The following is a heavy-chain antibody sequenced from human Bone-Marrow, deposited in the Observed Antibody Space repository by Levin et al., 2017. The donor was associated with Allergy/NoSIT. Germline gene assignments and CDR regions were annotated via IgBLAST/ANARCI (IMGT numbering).Heavy chain of an antibody. J-gene: IGHJ6*02. Sequence: PGGSLRLSCAASGFTFSNAWMNWVRQAPGKGLEWVGRIKSKTDGGTTDYAAPVKGRFTISRDDSKNTLYLQMNSLKTEDTAVYYCTTVGRLYSGSYWGRRYYYYGMDVWGQGTTVTVSS. CDR3: TTVGRLYSGSYWGRRYYYYGMDV. D-gene: IGHD1-26*01. V-gene: IGHV3-15*07. CDR1: GFTFSNAW. CDR2: IKSKTDGGTT.